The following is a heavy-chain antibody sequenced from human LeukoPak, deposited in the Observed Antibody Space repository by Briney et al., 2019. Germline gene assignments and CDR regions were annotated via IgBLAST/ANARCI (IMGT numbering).Heavy chain of an antibody. J-gene: IGHJ6*03. V-gene: IGHV4-34*01. CDR1: GGSFSGYY. Sequence: SETLSLTCAVYGGSFSGYYWSWIRQPPGKGLEWIGEINHSGSTNYNPSLKSRVTISVDTSKNQFSLKLSSVTAADTAVYYCARFPSYYYYYMDVWGKGTTVTVSS. CDR2: INHSGST. CDR3: ARFPSYYYYYMDV.